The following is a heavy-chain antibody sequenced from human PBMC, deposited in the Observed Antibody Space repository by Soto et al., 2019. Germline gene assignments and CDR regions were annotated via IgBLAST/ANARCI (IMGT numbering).Heavy chain of an antibody. J-gene: IGHJ5*02. CDR3: AAYYDFWSGYFLQFDP. CDR1: GYTFTSYG. V-gene: IGHV1-18*01. CDR2: ISAYNGNT. D-gene: IGHD3-3*01. Sequence: ASVKVSCKASGYTFTSYGISWVRQAPGQGLEWMGWISAYNGNTNYAQKLQGRVTMTTDTSTSTAYMELRSLRSDDTAVYYCAAYYDFWSGYFLQFDPWGQGTLVTVSS.